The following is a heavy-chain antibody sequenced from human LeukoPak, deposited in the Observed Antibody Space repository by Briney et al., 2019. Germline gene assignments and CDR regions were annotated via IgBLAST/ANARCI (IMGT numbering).Heavy chain of an antibody. V-gene: IGHV1-2*06. CDR3: ARGFLSAAGPFDY. J-gene: IGHJ4*02. CDR1: GYDFTNYY. Sequence: ASVRVSCKASGYDFTNYYINWVRQAPGQGLEWMGRINPNSGVTSYAQKFRGRVTLARDTSINTAYVQLSSLRSDDTAVYFCARGFLSAAGPFDYWGQGSLVTVSS. CDR2: INPNSGVT. D-gene: IGHD6-13*01.